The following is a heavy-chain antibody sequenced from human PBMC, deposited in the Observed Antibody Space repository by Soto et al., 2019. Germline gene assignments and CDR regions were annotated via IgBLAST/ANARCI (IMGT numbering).Heavy chain of an antibody. Sequence: EVQLLESGGGLVQPGGSLRLSCAASGFTFSSYAMSWIRQAPGKGLEWVSAISGSGGSTYYADSVKGRFTISRDNSKNTLYLQMNSLRAEDTAVYYCAKAGSKLHMITFGGVILPPEYWGQGTLVTVSS. D-gene: IGHD3-16*01. J-gene: IGHJ4*02. CDR1: GFTFSSYA. CDR2: ISGSGGST. V-gene: IGHV3-23*01. CDR3: AKAGSKLHMITFGGVILPPEY.